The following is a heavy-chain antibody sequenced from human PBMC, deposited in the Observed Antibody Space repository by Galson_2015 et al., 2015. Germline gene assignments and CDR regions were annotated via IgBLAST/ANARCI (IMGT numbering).Heavy chain of an antibody. V-gene: IGHV3-49*04. CDR1: GFTFGDYA. D-gene: IGHD3-22*01. CDR2: IRSKAYGGTT. CDR3: TSRNTGYYEGTEGDY. Sequence: SLRLSCAASGFTFGDYAMSWVRQAPGKGLEWVGFIRSKAYGGTTEYAASVKGRFTISRDDSKSIAYLQMNSLKTEDTAVYYCTSRNTGYYEGTEGDYWGQGTLVTVSS. J-gene: IGHJ4*02.